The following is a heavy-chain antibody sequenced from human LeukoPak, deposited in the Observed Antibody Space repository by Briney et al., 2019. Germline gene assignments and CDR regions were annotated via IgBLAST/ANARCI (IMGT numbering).Heavy chain of an antibody. V-gene: IGHV4-39*01. J-gene: IGHJ4*02. CDR2: IYYSGST. CDR3: ARHYVKGSHRVFDY. Sequence: PSETLSLTCTVSGGSISSYYWSWIRQPPGKGLEWIGSIYYSGSTYYNPSLKSRVTISVDTSKNQFSLKLSSVTAADTAVYYCARHYVKGSHRVFDYWGQGTLVTVSS. CDR1: GGSISSYY. D-gene: IGHD1-26*01.